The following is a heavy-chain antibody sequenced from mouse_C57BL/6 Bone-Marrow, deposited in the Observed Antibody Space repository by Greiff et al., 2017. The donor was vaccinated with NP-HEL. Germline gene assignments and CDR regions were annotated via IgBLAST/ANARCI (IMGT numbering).Heavy chain of an antibody. V-gene: IGHV1-22*01. CDR3: ARWNYYGSSLYFDY. D-gene: IGHD1-1*01. Sequence: VHVKQSGPELVKPGASVKMSCKASGYTFTDYNMHWVKQSHGKSLEWIGYINPNNGGTSYNQKFKGKATLTVNKSSSTAYMELRSLTSEDSAVYYCARWNYYGSSLYFDYLGQGTTLTVSS. CDR2: INPNNGGT. J-gene: IGHJ2*01. CDR1: GYTFTDYN.